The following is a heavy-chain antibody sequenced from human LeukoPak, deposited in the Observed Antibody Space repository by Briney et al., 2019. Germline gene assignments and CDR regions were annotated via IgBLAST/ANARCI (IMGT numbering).Heavy chain of an antibody. CDR1: GGTFISYP. Sequence: GASVKVSCKASGGTFISYPISWVRQAPGQGLEWMGGIIPVFGTANYAQKFRGRVTITADESTSTAYMELSSLRSEDTAVYYCARDSGIGYSYGYFDYWGQGTLVSVSS. J-gene: IGHJ4*02. CDR2: IIPVFGTA. V-gene: IGHV1-69*01. D-gene: IGHD5-18*01. CDR3: ARDSGIGYSYGYFDY.